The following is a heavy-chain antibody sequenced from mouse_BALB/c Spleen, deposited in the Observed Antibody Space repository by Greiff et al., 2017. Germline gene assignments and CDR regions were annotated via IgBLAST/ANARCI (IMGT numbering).Heavy chain of an antibody. D-gene: IGHD3-1*01. CDR3: TRSTQTGFAY. V-gene: IGHV1S22*01. Sequence: LQQPGSELVRPGASVKLSCTASGFTFTSYWMHWVKQRPEQGLEWIGNIYPGSGSTNYDEKFKSKATLTVDTSSSTAYMQLSSLTSEDAAFYYCTRSTQTGFAYWGQGTLVTVSA. CDR2: IYPGSGST. CDR1: GFTFTSYW. J-gene: IGHJ3*01.